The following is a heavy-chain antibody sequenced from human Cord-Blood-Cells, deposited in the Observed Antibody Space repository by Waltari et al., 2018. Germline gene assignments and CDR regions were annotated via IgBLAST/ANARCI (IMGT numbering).Heavy chain of an antibody. CDR2: IYTSGST. CDR1: VGSISRGRYY. J-gene: IGHJ6*02. CDR3: ARDRKEYYYGMDV. Sequence: QVQLQESGPGLVKPSQTLSLTCTVSVGSISRGRYYWSWIRQPAGKGLEWIGYIYTSGSTNYNPSLKSRVTISVDTSKNQFSLKLSSVTAADTAVYYCARDRKEYYYGMDVWGQGTTVTVSS. V-gene: IGHV4-61*09.